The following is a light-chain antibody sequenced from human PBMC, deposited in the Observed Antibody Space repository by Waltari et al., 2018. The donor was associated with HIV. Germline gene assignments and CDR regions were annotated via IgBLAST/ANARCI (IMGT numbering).Light chain of an antibody. V-gene: IGLV1-47*01. J-gene: IGLJ3*02. CDR1: SSNIGSNY. CDR2: RNN. Sequence: QSVLTQPPSASGTPGQRVTISCYGSSSNIGSNYVYWYQQLPGTAPKLLFYRNNQRPSGVPDRFSGSKSGTSASLAISGLRSEDEADYYCATWDDSLNVVFGGGTKLTVL. CDR3: ATWDDSLNVV.